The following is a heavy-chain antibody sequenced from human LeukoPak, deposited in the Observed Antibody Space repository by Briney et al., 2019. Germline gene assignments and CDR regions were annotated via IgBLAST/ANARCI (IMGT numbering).Heavy chain of an antibody. Sequence: GRSLRLSCAASGFTFSSYGMHWVRQAPGKGLEWVAVIWYDGSNKYYADSVKGRFTISRDNSKNTLYLQMNSLRAEDTAVYYCARDPVEGDYYFDYWGQGTLVTVSS. D-gene: IGHD4-23*01. CDR3: ARDPVEGDYYFDY. CDR2: IWYDGSNK. CDR1: GFTFSSYG. J-gene: IGHJ4*02. V-gene: IGHV3-33*01.